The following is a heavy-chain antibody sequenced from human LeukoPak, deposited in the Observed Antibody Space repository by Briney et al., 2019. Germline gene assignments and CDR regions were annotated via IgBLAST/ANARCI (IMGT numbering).Heavy chain of an antibody. Sequence: SVKVSCKASGGTFSSYAISWVRQAPGQGLEWMGGIIPIFGTANYAQKFQGRVTITADKSTSTAYMELSSLRSEDTAVYYCARGVYSSSSGRWNYYYYYMDVWGKGTTVTVSS. D-gene: IGHD6-6*01. CDR2: IIPIFGTA. J-gene: IGHJ6*03. CDR3: ARGVYSSSSGRWNYYYYYMDV. CDR1: GGTFSSYA. V-gene: IGHV1-69*06.